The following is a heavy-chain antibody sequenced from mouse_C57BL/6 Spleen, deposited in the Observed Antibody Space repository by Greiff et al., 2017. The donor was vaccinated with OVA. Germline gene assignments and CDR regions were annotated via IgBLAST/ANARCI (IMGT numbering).Heavy chain of an antibody. CDR2: IYSGSGST. D-gene: IGHD1-1*01. J-gene: IGHJ2*01. Sequence: QVQLQQPGAEPVKPGASVKMSCQASGHTLTSYWITRVKERPGPGLEWNGDIYSGSGSTNYNEKFKSKATLTVDTSSSTAYMQLSSLTSEDSAVYYCARDPYGSSYGNYWGQGTTLTVSS. CDR1: GHTLTSYW. V-gene: IGHV1-55*01. CDR3: ARDPYGSSYGNY.